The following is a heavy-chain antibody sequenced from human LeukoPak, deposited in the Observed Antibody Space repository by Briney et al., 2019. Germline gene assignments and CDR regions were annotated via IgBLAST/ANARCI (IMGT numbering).Heavy chain of an antibody. CDR2: IKTDGREQ. D-gene: IGHD2/OR15-2a*01. CDR1: GFTFSKYW. V-gene: IGHV3-7*01. CDR3: ARDVSAEYDSESRMHLDS. J-gene: IGHJ4*02. Sequence: GGSLRLSCAASGFTFSKYWMTWVRQAPGKGLEWVANIKTDGREQNSANSVKGRFTISRDNAKNSLFLQMNSLRADDTAVYYCARDVSAEYDSESRMHLDSWGQGALVSVSS.